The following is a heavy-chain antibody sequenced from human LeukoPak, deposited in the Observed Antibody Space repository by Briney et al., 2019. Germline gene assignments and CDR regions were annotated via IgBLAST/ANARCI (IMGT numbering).Heavy chain of an antibody. Sequence: ASVKVSCKASGYIFTTYGMHWVRQAPGQRLEWMGWINAGNGATKYSQGFQGRVTITRDTSASTAYMKLSSLRSEDMAVYYCARGSTIVGATEDFDYWGQGTLVTVSS. CDR2: INAGNGAT. D-gene: IGHD1-26*01. CDR1: GYIFTTYG. V-gene: IGHV1-3*03. CDR3: ARGSTIVGATEDFDY. J-gene: IGHJ4*02.